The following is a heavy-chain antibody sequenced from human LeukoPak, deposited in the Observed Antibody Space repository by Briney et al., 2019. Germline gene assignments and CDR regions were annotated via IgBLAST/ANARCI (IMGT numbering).Heavy chain of an antibody. CDR2: IYGSDDK. CDR1: GFSHDSTAVG. Sequence: SGPTLVNPTKTLTLTCTFSGFSHDSTAVGVGWVRQPQGKALEWLALIYGSDDKRYMPSLQNRLTITKDTSKNLVVLTMANVDPVDTATYYCARQGYGYVYFDFWGRGILVTVSS. D-gene: IGHD5-18*01. J-gene: IGHJ4*02. V-gene: IGHV2-5*01. CDR3: ARQGYGYVYFDF.